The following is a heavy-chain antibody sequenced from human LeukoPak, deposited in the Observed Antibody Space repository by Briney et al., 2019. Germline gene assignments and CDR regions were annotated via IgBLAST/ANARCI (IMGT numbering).Heavy chain of an antibody. D-gene: IGHD4-17*01. CDR2: IYYSGST. CDR1: GGSISSYY. V-gene: IGHV4-59*01. CDR3: ARGPTVTGDAFDI. J-gene: IGHJ3*02. Sequence: SETLSLTCTVSGGSISSYYWSWIRQPPGKGLEWIGYIYYSGSTNYNPSLKSRVTISVDTSKNQFSLKLSSVTAADTAVYYCARGPTVTGDAFDIWGQGTMVTVSS.